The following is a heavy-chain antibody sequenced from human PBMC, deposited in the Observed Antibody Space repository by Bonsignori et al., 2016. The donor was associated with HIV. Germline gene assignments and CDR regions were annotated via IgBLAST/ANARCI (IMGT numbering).Heavy chain of an antibody. CDR3: VKGDDGSGYYHTLEY. Sequence: EVQLVESGGGLAQPGGSLRLSCAVSGFSFRNYAMNWVRQAPGKGLEWVSGISSGGSTTYYADSVRGRFTVSRDDSKDTVSLQMNSLRSEDTAIYYCVKGDDGSGYYHTLEYWGQGT. CDR1: GFSFRNYA. D-gene: IGHD3-3*01. V-gene: IGHV3-23*04. J-gene: IGHJ4*02. CDR2: ISSGGSTT.